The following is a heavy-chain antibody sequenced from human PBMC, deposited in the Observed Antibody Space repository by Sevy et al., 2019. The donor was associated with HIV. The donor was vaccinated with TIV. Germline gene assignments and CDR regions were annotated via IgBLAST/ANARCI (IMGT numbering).Heavy chain of an antibody. CDR2: ISFDGRNK. D-gene: IGHD2-8*01. V-gene: IGHV3-30*04. Sequence: GGSLRLSCAASGFTFADHAFHWVRQAPGKGLEWVAIISFDGRNKRLAESVKGRCTISRDDSKNTVYLQMTSLRPEDTAVYYCARVHCTDGACFRSGYFDYWGQGTLVTVSS. J-gene: IGHJ4*02. CDR3: ARVHCTDGACFRSGYFDY. CDR1: GFTFADHA.